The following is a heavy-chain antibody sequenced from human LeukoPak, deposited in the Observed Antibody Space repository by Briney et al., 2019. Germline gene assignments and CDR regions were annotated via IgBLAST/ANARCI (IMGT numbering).Heavy chain of an antibody. V-gene: IGHV3-23*01. Sequence: PGGSLRLSCAASGFTFGSCTMGWVRQTPGKGLERVSSITDSGSSTYYTDSVKGRFTISRDNSKNTLYLQMSSLRAEDTAVYYCTKAQGGTNGLLDNWGQGTLVTVSS. CDR2: ITDSGSST. D-gene: IGHD3-16*01. CDR1: GFTFGSCT. J-gene: IGHJ4*02. CDR3: TKAQGGTNGLLDN.